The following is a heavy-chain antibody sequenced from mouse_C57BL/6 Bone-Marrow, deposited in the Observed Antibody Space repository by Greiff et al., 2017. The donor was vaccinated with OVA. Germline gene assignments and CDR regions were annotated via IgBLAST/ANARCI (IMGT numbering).Heavy chain of an antibody. J-gene: IGHJ2*01. Sequence: GKLVESGGDLVKPGGSLKLSCAASGFTFSSYGMYWVRQTPDKRLEWVATICSGGSYTYYQASVKGRFTISRDNAKITLYLHMSSLESEVTAMYYCARQGEHFDYWGQGTTLTVSS. CDR1: GFTFSSYG. CDR3: ARQGEHFDY. CDR2: ICSGGSYT. V-gene: IGHV5-6*02.